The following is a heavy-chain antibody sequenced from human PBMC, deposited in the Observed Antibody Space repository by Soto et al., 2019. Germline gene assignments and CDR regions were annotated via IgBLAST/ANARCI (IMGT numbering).Heavy chain of an antibody. CDR2: IYHSGST. J-gene: IGHJ4*02. CDR1: GGSISSGGYS. D-gene: IGHD6-13*01. CDR3: ARKYDQWVWYFDY. Sequence: LSLTCAVSGGSISSGGYSWSWIRQPPGKGLEWIGYIYHSGSTYYNPSLKSRVTISVDRSKNQFSLKLSSVTAADTAVYYCARKYDQWVWYFDYWGQGTLVTVSS. V-gene: IGHV4-30-2*01.